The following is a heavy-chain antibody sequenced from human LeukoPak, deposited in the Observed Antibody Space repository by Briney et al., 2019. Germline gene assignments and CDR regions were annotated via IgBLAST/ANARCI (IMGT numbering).Heavy chain of an antibody. CDR2: ISAYNGNT. V-gene: IGHV1-18*01. Sequence: ASVTVSCKASGYTFTIYGISWVRQAPGQGLEWMGWISAYNGNTNYAQKLQGRVTMTTDTSTSTAYMELRSLRSDDTAVYYCARVAAPTDSSGYYYPGYWGRGTLVTVSS. J-gene: IGHJ4*02. D-gene: IGHD3-22*01. CDR1: GYTFTIYG. CDR3: ARVAAPTDSSGYYYPGY.